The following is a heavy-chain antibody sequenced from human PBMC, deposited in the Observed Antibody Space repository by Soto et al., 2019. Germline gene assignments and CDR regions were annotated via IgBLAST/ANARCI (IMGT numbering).Heavy chain of an antibody. CDR2: IGGRGNSA. V-gene: IGHV3-23*01. Sequence: GGSLRLSCAASGFIFTNYAMNWVRQAPGKGLEWVSVIGGRGNSAYYADSVQGRFTISRDNSKNTLSLQMSSLTADDTAIYYCVREGRGSFDFWGRGTMVTVSS. J-gene: IGHJ3*01. CDR3: VREGRGSFDF. D-gene: IGHD5-12*01. CDR1: GFIFTNYA.